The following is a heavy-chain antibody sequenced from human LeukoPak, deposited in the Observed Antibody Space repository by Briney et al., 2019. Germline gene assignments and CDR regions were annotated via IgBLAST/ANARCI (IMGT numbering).Heavy chain of an antibody. CDR2: IASDGSHT. CDR3: ARERQDTIVHSGAFDI. J-gene: IGHJ3*02. CDR1: GFTFSTCF. Sequence: GGSLRLSCAASGFTFSTCFMHWVRQAPGKGLEWVAVIASDGSHTFYVESVKGRFTISRDNSKNTLYLQMNSLRAEDTAVYFCARERQDTIVHSGAFDIWGQGTMVTVSS. V-gene: IGHV3-30-3*01. D-gene: IGHD3-10*01.